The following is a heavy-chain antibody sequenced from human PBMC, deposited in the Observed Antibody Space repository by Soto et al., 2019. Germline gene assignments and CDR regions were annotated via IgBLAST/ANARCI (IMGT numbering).Heavy chain of an antibody. J-gene: IGHJ6*02. CDR2: IYPGDSDT. CDR3: ARTYYYGSGRDYYGMDV. V-gene: IGHV5-51*01. Sequence: GESLKISCKGSGYSFTSYCIGWVRQMPRKGLEWMGIIYPGDSDTRYSPSFQGQVTISADKSISTAYLQWSSLKASDTAMYYCARTYYYGSGRDYYGMDVWGQGTTVTVSS. CDR1: GYSFTSYC. D-gene: IGHD3-10*01.